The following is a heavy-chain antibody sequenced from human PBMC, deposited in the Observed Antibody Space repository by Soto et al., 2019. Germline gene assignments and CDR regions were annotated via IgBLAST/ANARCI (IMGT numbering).Heavy chain of an antibody. D-gene: IGHD3-3*01. CDR1: GFTFSSHW. J-gene: IGHJ6*02. CDR2: IKYSGSEE. CDR3: ARDLAITTSYGMDV. Sequence: PGGSLRLSCAASGFTFSSHWMSWVRQAPGKGLEWVATIKYSGSEEDYVDSVKGRFTISRDNAKDSLFLQMNSLRAEDTAIYYCARDLAITTSYGMDVWGQGTTVTVSS. V-gene: IGHV3-7*01.